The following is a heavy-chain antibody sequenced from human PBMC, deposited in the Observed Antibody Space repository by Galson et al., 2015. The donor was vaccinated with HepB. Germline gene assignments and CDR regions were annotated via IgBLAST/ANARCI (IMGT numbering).Heavy chain of an antibody. CDR1: GVTFSSYA. V-gene: IGHV1-69*13. CDR3: ARQYDNSGYYAY. D-gene: IGHD3-22*01. CDR2: IIPLFGSA. J-gene: IGHJ4*02. Sequence: SVKVSCKASGVTFSSYAISWLRQAPGQGLEWMGGIIPLFGSANYAQKLQGRVTITADESTSTTYMELSSLRSEDTALYYCARQYDNSGYYAYWGQGTLVTVSP.